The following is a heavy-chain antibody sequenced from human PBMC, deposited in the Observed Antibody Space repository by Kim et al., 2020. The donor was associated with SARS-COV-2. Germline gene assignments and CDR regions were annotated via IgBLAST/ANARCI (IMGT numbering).Heavy chain of an antibody. CDR3: AREGDEKGAFDI. J-gene: IGHJ3*02. V-gene: IGHV4-31*03. Sequence: SETLSLTCTVSGGSISSGGYYWSWIRQHPGKGLEWIGYIYYSGSTYYNPSLKSRVTISVDTSKNQFSLKLSSVTAADTAVYYCAREGDEKGAFDIWGQGTMVTVSS. D-gene: IGHD1-26*01. CDR2: IYYSGST. CDR1: GGSISSGGYY.